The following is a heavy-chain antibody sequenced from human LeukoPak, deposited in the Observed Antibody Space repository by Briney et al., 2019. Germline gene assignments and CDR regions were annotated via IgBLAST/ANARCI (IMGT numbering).Heavy chain of an antibody. CDR1: GFTFSSYW. Sequence: PGGSLRLSCAASGFTFSSYWMCWVRQAPGKGLEWVASIKQDGSEKYYVDSVKGRFTISGDNAKNSLHLQLNSLRAEDTAVYYCASGARGTREGGDLYSFDYWGQGTLVTVSS. D-gene: IGHD4-17*01. CDR2: IKQDGSEK. J-gene: IGHJ4*02. V-gene: IGHV3-7*01. CDR3: ASGARGTREGGDLYSFDY.